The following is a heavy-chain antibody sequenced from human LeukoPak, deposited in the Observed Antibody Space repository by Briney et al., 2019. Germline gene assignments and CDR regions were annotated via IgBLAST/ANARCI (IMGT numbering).Heavy chain of an antibody. CDR1: GFTFSTYS. V-gene: IGHV3-48*04. CDR3: VKGSGDY. J-gene: IGHJ4*02. Sequence: GGSLRLSCAASGFTFSTYSMNWVRQAPGKGLEWVSHISNSGGSITYYADSVEGRFTISRNNARDSLYLQMNSLRVEDTAVYYCVKGSGDYWGQGTLVTVSS. CDR2: ISNSGGSIT.